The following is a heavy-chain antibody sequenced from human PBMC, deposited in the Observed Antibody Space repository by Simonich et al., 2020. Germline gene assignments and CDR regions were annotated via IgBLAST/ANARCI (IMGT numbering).Heavy chain of an antibody. CDR2: INNSGST. CDR3: ARGLRVAAAGTAFQH. CDR1: GGSFSGYY. J-gene: IGHJ1*01. D-gene: IGHD6-13*01. Sequence: QVQLQQWGAGLLKPSETLSLTCAVYGGSFSGYYWRWIRQPPGKGREWIGEINNSGSTNYHPSLKSRVTISVDTSKNQFSLKLSSVTAADTAVYYCARGLRVAAAGTAFQHWGQGTLVTVSS. V-gene: IGHV4-34*01.